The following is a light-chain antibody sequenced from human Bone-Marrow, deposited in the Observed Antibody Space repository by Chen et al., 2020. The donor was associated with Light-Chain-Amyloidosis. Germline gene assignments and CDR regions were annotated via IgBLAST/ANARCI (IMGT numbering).Light chain of an antibody. CDR3: AAWYDILRERL. Sequence: QSVLTQPPSASGTPGQRVTFSCSGSRTNVGNNYVYWYQQLPGTAPKLLIYRDGQRPSGVPDRFSGSKSGTSASLAISGLRSEDEAHYYCAAWYDILRERLFGGGTKLTVL. J-gene: IGLJ3*02. V-gene: IGLV1-47*01. CDR1: RTNVGNNY. CDR2: RDG.